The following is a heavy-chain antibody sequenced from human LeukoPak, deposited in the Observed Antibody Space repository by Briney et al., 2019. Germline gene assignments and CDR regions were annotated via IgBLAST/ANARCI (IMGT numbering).Heavy chain of an antibody. CDR1: GGSISSYY. V-gene: IGHV4-4*07. Sequence: PSETLSLTCTVSGGSISSYYWSWIRQPAGKGLEWIGRIYTSGSTNYNPSLKSRVTMSVDTSKNQFSLKLSSVTAADTAVYYCASSYYDSSGHRVAFDIWGQGTMVTVSS. D-gene: IGHD3-22*01. CDR2: IYTSGST. CDR3: ASSYYDSSGHRVAFDI. J-gene: IGHJ3*02.